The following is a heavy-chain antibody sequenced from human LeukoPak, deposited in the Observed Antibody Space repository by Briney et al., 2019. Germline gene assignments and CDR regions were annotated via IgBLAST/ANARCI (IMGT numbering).Heavy chain of an antibody. J-gene: IGHJ6*02. Sequence: KPSETLSLTCSVSGGSISNYYWSWIRQPPGMGLEWIGNIYYSGSTDYSPSLKSPVTMSVDTSKNQFSLKMSSVTAADTAVYYCARGFSVWTGYYYYYGMDVWGLGTTVTVSS. CDR2: IYYSGST. D-gene: IGHD1-1*01. CDR1: GGSISNYY. CDR3: ARGFSVWTGYYYYYGMDV. V-gene: IGHV4-59*01.